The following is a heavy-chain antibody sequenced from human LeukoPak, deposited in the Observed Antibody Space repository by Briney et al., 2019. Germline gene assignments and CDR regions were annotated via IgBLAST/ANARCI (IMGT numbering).Heavy chain of an antibody. CDR3: ATWPRRYYDFWSGPRDAFDI. CDR2: FDPEDGET. J-gene: IGHJ3*02. CDR1: GYTLTELS. Sequence: ASVKVSCKVSGYTLTELSMHWVRQAPGRGLEWMGGFDPEDGETIYAQKFQGRVTMTEDTSTDTAYMELSSLRCEDTAVYYCATWPRRYYDFWSGPRDAFDIWGQGTMVTVSS. D-gene: IGHD3-3*01. V-gene: IGHV1-24*01.